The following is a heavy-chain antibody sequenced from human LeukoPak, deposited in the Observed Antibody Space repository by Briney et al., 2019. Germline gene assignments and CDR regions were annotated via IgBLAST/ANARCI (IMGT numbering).Heavy chain of an antibody. Sequence: PGGSLRLSCAASGFTFSSYWMSWVRQAPGKGLEWVAVISSDGSSKNYADSMKGQFTISRDNSKNTLFLQMNNLRAEDTAVYYCARDSPRLSGWLGHFDYWGQGTLVTVSS. CDR3: ARDSPRLSGWLGHFDY. V-gene: IGHV3-30-3*01. J-gene: IGHJ4*02. CDR2: ISSDGSSK. CDR1: GFTFSSYW. D-gene: IGHD6-19*01.